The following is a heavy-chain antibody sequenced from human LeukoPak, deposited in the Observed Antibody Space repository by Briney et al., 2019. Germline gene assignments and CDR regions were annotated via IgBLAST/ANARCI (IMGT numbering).Heavy chain of an antibody. V-gene: IGHV4-39*01. D-gene: IGHD3-22*01. CDR2: IYYSGST. Sequence: KPSETLSLTCTVSGGSLNSTIYYWGWIRQPPGKGLEWIGSIYYSGSTYYNPSLRSRVTISVDTSKNQFSLKLTSVTAADTAVYYCARHDSIGYYRPLDYWGQGTLVTVSS. J-gene: IGHJ4*02. CDR3: ARHDSIGYYRPLDY. CDR1: GGSLNSTIYY.